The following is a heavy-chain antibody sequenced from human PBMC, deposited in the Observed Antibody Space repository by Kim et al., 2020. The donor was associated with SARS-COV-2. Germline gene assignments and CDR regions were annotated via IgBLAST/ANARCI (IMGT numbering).Heavy chain of an antibody. J-gene: IGHJ3*02. CDR3: AHSLNLAADAFDI. D-gene: IGHD1-1*01. V-gene: IGHV2-5*01. Sequence: RYSPSLKSRVTITKDTSKNQVVLTMTNLDPVDTSTYFCAHSLNLAADAFDIWGQGTMVTVSS.